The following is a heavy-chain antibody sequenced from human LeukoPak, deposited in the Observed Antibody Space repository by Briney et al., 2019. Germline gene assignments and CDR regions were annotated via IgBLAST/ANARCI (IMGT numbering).Heavy chain of an antibody. J-gene: IGHJ3*02. CDR2: MYSGGST. CDR3: ARDQGVGATTGPDFDI. V-gene: IGHV3-66*01. Sequence: GGSLRLSCAASGLTVSSNYMSWVRQAPGKGLESVSIMYSGGSTYYADSVKGRFTISRDNSKNTLYLQMNSLRVEDTALYYCARDQGVGATTGPDFDIWGQGTRVTVS. D-gene: IGHD1-26*01. CDR1: GLTVSSNY.